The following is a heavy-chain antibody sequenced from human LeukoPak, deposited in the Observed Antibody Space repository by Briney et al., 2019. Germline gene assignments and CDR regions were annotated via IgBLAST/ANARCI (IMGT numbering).Heavy chain of an antibody. CDR1: GFTFSSYS. D-gene: IGHD2-15*01. CDR2: ISSSSSYI. V-gene: IGHV3-21*01. Sequence: GRSLRLSCAASGFTFSSYSMNWVRQAPGKGLEWVSSISSSSSYIYYADSVKGRFTISRDNAKNSLYLQMNSLRAEDTAVYYCARATYCSGGSCYSDWGQGTLVTVSS. CDR3: ARATYCSGGSCYSD. J-gene: IGHJ4*02.